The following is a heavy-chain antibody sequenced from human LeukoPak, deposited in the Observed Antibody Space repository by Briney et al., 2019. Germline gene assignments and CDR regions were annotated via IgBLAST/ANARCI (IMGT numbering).Heavy chain of an antibody. CDR2: INPNSGGT. CDR3: ARAPGIQLWLPYFDY. CDR1: GYTFTGYY. Sequence: ASVKVSCKASGYTFTGYYVHWVRQAPGQGLEWMGWINPNSGGTNYAQKFQGRVTMTRDTSISTAYMELSRLRSDDTAVYYCARAPGIQLWLPYFDYWGQGTLATVSS. J-gene: IGHJ4*02. D-gene: IGHD5-18*01. V-gene: IGHV1-2*02.